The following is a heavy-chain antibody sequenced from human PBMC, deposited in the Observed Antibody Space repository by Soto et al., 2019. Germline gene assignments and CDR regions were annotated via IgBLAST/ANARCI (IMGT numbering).Heavy chain of an antibody. J-gene: IGHJ4*02. CDR2: IYYSGST. Sequence: SETLSLTCTVSGGSISSGGYYWSWIRQHPGKGLEWIGYIYYSGSTYYNPSLKSRVTISVDTSKNQFSLKLSSVTAADTAVYYCARVRVHNLEPYYDFWSGYHDYWGQGTLVTVSS. CDR3: ARVRVHNLEPYYDFWSGYHDY. CDR1: GGSISSGGYY. V-gene: IGHV4-31*03. D-gene: IGHD3-3*01.